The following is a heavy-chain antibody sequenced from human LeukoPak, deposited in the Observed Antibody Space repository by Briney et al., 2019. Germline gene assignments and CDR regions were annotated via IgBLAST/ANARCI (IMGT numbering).Heavy chain of an antibody. CDR1: GFTFSSYW. CDR2: ISSTSSFI. Sequence: PGGSLRLSCAASGFTFSSYWMSWVRQTPGKGLEWVSFISSTSSFIYYADSVKGRFTISRDNAKNSLYLQMNSLRAEDTAVYYYTRDPRERPAAMTWAGWDYWGQGTLVTVSS. CDR3: TRDPRERPAAMTWAGWDY. V-gene: IGHV3-21*01. D-gene: IGHD2-2*01. J-gene: IGHJ4*02.